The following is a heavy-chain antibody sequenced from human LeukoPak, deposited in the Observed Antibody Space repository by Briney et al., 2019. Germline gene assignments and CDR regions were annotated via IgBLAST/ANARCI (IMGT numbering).Heavy chain of an antibody. CDR2: ISCDGSNK. J-gene: IGHJ6*02. Sequence: PGGSLRLSCAASGFTFSSYGMHWVRQAPGKGLEWVAVISCDGSNKYYADSVKGRFTISRDNSKNTLYLQMNSLRAEDTAVYYCAKDRYYYDSSGYYYYYYGMDVWGQGTTVTVSS. V-gene: IGHV3-30*18. D-gene: IGHD3-22*01. CDR3: AKDRYYYDSSGYYYYYYGMDV. CDR1: GFTFSSYG.